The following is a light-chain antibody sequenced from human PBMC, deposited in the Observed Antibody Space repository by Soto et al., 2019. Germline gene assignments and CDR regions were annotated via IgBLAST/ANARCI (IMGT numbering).Light chain of an antibody. V-gene: IGLV2-14*01. CDR1: SSDIGGHNF. Sequence: QLVLTQPAAVSGSPGQSITISCTGTSSDIGGHNFVSWYQHHPGKAPKLLIYEVSYRASGVSNRFTGSQSANTASLTISGLQAEDEADYSCSSYTTSSYVVFGGGTQLTVL. CDR3: SSYTTSSYVV. J-gene: IGLJ2*01. CDR2: EVS.